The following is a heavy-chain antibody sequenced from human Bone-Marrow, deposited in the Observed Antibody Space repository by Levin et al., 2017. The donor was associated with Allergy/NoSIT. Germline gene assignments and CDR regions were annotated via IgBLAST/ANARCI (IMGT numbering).Heavy chain of an antibody. Sequence: PGGSLRLSCAASGFAVTSTYMSWVRQAPGKGLEWISVIYYGGGTKYADSVRGRFTISRDSSKNSLYLQMNSLRVDDTAVYFCATLGGLCGGGNCYRKYFQQWGRGSLVTVSS. V-gene: IGHV3-53*01. CDR1: GFAVTSTY. J-gene: IGHJ1*01. CDR2: IYYGGGT. D-gene: IGHD2-21*01. CDR3: ATLGGLCGGGNCYRKYFQQ.